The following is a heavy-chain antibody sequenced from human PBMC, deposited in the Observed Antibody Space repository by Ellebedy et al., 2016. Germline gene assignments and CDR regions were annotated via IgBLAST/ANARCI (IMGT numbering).Heavy chain of an antibody. Sequence: GGSLRLSCAASGFSVSSNYMTWVRQVPGKGLEWVSVIYSSGTTVYADSVKVRFTISRDTSKNTLYLDMYSLRVDDTAIYYCARDHYSGNYEYNWFDPWGQGTLVTVSS. J-gene: IGHJ5*02. V-gene: IGHV3-53*01. CDR2: IYSSGTT. CDR3: ARDHYSGNYEYNWFDP. CDR1: GFSVSSNY. D-gene: IGHD3-3*01.